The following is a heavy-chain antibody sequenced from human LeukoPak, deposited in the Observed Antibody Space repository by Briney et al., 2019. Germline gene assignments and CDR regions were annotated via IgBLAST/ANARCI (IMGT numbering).Heavy chain of an antibody. V-gene: IGHV1-69*01. J-gene: IGHJ6*03. CDR2: IIPIFCTG. CDR3: AGSIIVVVPDGMRRDYYYYMDV. CDR1: GGTFSSYG. Sequence: VASVKVSCKASGGTFSSYGISWVRQAPGQGLEWMGVIIPIFCTGNFAQKFQGRVTITEEESPSTEYMELRSLRYEDTGVYCCAGSIIVVVPDGMRRDYYYYMDVWGKGT. D-gene: IGHD2-2*01.